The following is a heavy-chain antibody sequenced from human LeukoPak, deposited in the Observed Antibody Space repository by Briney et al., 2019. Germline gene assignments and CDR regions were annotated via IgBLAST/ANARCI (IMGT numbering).Heavy chain of an antibody. CDR1: GGSISIYY. CDR2: ISTSGIT. V-gene: IGHV4-4*07. CDR3: ARESSGTYYNPLGYMDV. D-gene: IGHD3-10*01. J-gene: IGHJ6*03. Sequence: SETLSLTCTVSGGSISIYYWNWIRQPAGKGLERIGRISTSGITNYNPSLKSRVTMSVDTSKNQFSLNLSSVTAADTAVYYCARESSGTYYNPLGYMDVWGKGTTVTVSS.